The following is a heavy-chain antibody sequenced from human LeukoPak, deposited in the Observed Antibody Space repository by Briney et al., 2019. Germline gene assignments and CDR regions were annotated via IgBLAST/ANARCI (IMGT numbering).Heavy chain of an antibody. CDR1: GFNFSDYY. CDR3: ARDSSGWLNGAFDI. V-gene: IGHV3-11*04. D-gene: IGHD6-19*01. Sequence: GGSLRLSCVASGFNFSDYYMNWIRQSPGKGLEWISYMSSRSGIIYYADSVKGRFTISRDNARNSLYLQMNSLRAEDTAVYYCARDSSGWLNGAFDIWGQGTMVTVSS. J-gene: IGHJ3*02. CDR2: MSSRSGII.